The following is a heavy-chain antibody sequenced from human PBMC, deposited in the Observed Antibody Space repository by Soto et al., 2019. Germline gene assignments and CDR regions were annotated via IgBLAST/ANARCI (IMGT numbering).Heavy chain of an antibody. D-gene: IGHD2-21*01. CDR2: MNPKSGDT. V-gene: IGHV1-8*01. CDR3: ARGLVDSGGNCFDS. J-gene: IGHJ4*02. Sequence: ASVKVSCKASGCNINSYDMNWVRQATGQGLEWMGWMNPKSGDTGFAEKFQGRVKMTWNTSTGTVYLEISSLRPEDTAVYYCARGLVDSGGNCFDSWGQGTQVTVSS. CDR1: GCNINSYD.